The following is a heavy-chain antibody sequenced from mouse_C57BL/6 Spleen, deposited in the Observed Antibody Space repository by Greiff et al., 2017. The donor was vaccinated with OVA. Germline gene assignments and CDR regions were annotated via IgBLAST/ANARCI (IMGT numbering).Heavy chain of an antibody. V-gene: IGHV1-64*01. CDR3: AREFITTVVATDD. CDR2: IHPNSGST. Sequence: QVQLQQPGAELVKPGASVKLSCKASGYTFTSYWMHWVKQRPGQGLEWIGMIHPNSGSTNYNEKFKSKATLTVDKSSSTAYMQLSSLTSEDSAVYYCAREFITTVVATDDWGQGTTLTVSS. CDR1: GYTFTSYW. D-gene: IGHD1-1*01. J-gene: IGHJ2*01.